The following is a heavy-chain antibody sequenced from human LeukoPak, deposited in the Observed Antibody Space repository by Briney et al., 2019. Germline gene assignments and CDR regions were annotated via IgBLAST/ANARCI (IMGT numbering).Heavy chain of an antibody. CDR3: AREWYSSSSFDY. CDR1: GFTFSNYA. V-gene: IGHV3-23*01. CDR2: ISGSGDGT. Sequence: PGGSLRLSCAASGFTFSNYAMSWVRQAPGKGLEWVSAISGSGDGTYSADSVKGRFTISRDNAKNSLYLQMNSLRAEDTAVYYCAREWYSSSSFDYWGQGTLVTVSS. D-gene: IGHD6-6*01. J-gene: IGHJ4*02.